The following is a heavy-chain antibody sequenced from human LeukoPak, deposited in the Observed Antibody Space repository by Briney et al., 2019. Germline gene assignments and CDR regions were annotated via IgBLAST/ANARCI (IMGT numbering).Heavy chain of an antibody. CDR3: ARDLGISGWYAPPLGYFDY. CDR1: GYTFTGYY. V-gene: IGHV1-2*02. D-gene: IGHD6-19*01. J-gene: IGHJ4*02. CDR2: INPNSGGT. Sequence: ASVKVSCKTSGYTFTGYYMHWVRQALGQGLEWMGWINPNSGGTNYAQKFQGRVTMTRDTSMSTTYMELKRLRSDDTAVYYCARDLGISGWYAPPLGYFDYWGQGTLLTVSS.